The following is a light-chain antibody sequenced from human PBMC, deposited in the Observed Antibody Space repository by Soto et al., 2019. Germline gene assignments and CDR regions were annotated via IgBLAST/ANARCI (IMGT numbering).Light chain of an antibody. CDR3: SSFTSSSSYV. CDR1: SSDFGIYNS. V-gene: IGLV2-14*01. Sequence: QSALTQPAPVSGSPGQSITLLCTGTSSDFGIYNSVSWYQQHPGKAPKLMIHDVTNRPSGVSSRFSGSRSGNTASLTISGLQAEDEADYYCSSFTSSSSYVFGPGTKLTVL. CDR2: DVT. J-gene: IGLJ1*01.